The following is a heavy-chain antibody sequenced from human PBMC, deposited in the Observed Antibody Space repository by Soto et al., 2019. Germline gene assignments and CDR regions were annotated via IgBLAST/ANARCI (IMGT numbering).Heavy chain of an antibody. Sequence: PGGSLRLSCAASGFTFSNAWMSWVRQAPGKGLEWVGRIKSKTDGGTTDYSAPVKGRFTISSDDSKNTLYLQMNSLKTEDTAVYYFITDPSEFSRGYYPWFYTWGQGT. V-gene: IGHV3-15*01. D-gene: IGHD3-3*01. CDR2: IKSKTDGGTT. CDR3: ITDPSEFSRGYYPWFYT. J-gene: IGHJ5*02. CDR1: GFTFSNAW.